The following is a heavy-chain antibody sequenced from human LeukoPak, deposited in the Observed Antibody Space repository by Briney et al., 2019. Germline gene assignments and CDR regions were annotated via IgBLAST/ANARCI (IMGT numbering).Heavy chain of an antibody. CDR1: GGSISSCY. V-gene: IGHV4-4*09. J-gene: IGHJ5*02. Sequence: SETLSLTCTVSGGSISSCYWSWIRQPPGKGLEWIGYIYTSGSTNYNPSLKSRVTISVDTSKNQFSLKLSSVTAADTAVYYCARHPPFYSNYVGWFDPWGQGTLVTVSS. CDR2: IYTSGST. CDR3: ARHPPFYSNYVGWFDP. D-gene: IGHD4-11*01.